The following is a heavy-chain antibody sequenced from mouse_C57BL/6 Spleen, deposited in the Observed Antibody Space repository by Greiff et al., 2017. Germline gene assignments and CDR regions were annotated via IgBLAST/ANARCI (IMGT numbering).Heavy chain of an antibody. CDR2: IYPGSGNT. D-gene: IGHD2-4*01. Sequence: VQLVESGAELVRPGASVKLSCKASGYTFTDYYINWVKQRPGQGLEWIARIYPGSGNTYYNEKFKGKATLTAEKSSSTAYMQLSSLTSEDSAVYFCARSDYDYDGYYFDYWGQGTTLTVSS. V-gene: IGHV1-76*01. CDR3: ARSDYDYDGYYFDY. J-gene: IGHJ2*01. CDR1: GYTFTDYY.